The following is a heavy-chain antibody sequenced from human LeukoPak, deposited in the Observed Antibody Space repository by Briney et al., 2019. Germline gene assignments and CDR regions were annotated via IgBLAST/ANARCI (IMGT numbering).Heavy chain of an antibody. Sequence: GGSLRLSCAVSGFTFSSYAMSWVRQAPGKGLEWVSAISGSGGSTYYADSVKGRFTISRDNSKNTLYLQMNSLRAEDTAVYYCAKDRALCSGCRGHSGTIFDYWGQGTLVTVSS. D-gene: IGHD6-19*01. CDR3: AKDRALCSGCRGHSGTIFDY. J-gene: IGHJ4*02. CDR2: ISGSGGST. CDR1: GFTFSSYA. V-gene: IGHV3-23*01.